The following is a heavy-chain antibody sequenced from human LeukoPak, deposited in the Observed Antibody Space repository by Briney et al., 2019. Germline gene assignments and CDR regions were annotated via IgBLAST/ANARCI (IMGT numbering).Heavy chain of an antibody. D-gene: IGHD3-22*01. V-gene: IGHV4-34*01. J-gene: IGHJ5*02. CDR2: INHSGST. Sequence: KPSETLSLTRAVYGGSFSGYYWSWIRQPPGKGLEWIGEINHSGSTNYNPSLKSRVTISVDTSKNQFSLKLSSVTAADTAVYYCAAYYDSSGYGNWFDPWGQGTLVTVSS. CDR1: GGSFSGYY. CDR3: AAYYDSSGYGNWFDP.